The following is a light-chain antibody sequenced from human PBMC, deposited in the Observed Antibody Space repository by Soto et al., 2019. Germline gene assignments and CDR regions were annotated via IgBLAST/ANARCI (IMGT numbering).Light chain of an antibody. CDR2: WAS. CDR1: QSVLYSSNNKKY. CDR3: QQYYSTPFT. Sequence: DIVMTQSPASLAVSLGERATINCKSSQSVLYSSNNKKYLAWYQQKPGQPPKLLIYWASTRESGVPDRFSGSGSGTDFTLTITSLQAEDVAVYYCQQYYSTPFTFGPGTKVDIK. V-gene: IGKV4-1*01. J-gene: IGKJ3*01.